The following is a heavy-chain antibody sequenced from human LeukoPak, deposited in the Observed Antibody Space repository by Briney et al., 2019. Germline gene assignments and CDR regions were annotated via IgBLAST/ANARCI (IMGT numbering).Heavy chain of an antibody. CDR1: GGSISSGDYY. CDR3: ARVSTRTTDFDY. Sequence: SETLSLTCTVSGGSISSGDYYWSAIRQPPGKGLEWIGYIYYSGSTYYNPSLKSRVTISVDTSKNQFSLKLSSVTAADTAVYYCARVSTRTTDFDYWGQGTLVTVSS. V-gene: IGHV4-30-4*01. D-gene: IGHD4-17*01. CDR2: IYYSGST. J-gene: IGHJ4*02.